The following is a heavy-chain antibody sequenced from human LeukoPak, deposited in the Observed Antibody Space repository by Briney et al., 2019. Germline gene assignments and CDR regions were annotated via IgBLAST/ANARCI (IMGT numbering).Heavy chain of an antibody. V-gene: IGHV4-39*01. J-gene: IGHJ4*02. CDR1: GGSISSSSYY. Sequence: SETLSLTCTVSGGSISSSSYYWGWIRQPPGKGLEWIGSIYYSGSTYYNPSLKSRVTISVDTSKNQFSLKLSSVTAADTAVYYCARLFNSGSYYALFDYWGQGTLVTVSS. CDR2: IYYSGST. CDR3: ARLFNSGSYYALFDY. D-gene: IGHD1-26*01.